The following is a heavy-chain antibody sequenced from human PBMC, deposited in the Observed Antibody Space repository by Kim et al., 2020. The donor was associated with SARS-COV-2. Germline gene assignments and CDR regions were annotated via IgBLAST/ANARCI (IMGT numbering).Heavy chain of an antibody. J-gene: IGHJ4*02. D-gene: IGHD3-22*01. Sequence: SETLSLTCTVSGGSINNGDYYWTWIRQRPGKGLEWIGYIYYSGSTYYNPSLKSRVTISVDTSKNQFSLKLSSVTAADTAVYYCARDRPGGDSSGYFRVIYYFDYWGQGPLVTVSS. CDR2: IYYSGST. CDR1: GGSINNGDYY. CDR3: ARDRPGGDSSGYFRVIYYFDY. V-gene: IGHV4-31*03.